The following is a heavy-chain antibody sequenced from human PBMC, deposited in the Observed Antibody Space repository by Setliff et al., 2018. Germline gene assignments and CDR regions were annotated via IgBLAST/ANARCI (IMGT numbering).Heavy chain of an antibody. CDR3: VRVTSGRLDFDY. CDR2: VSPIDDGKP. Sequence: WVRQPPGKGLEWMGWVSPIDDGKPGYAQKFQGRVTITWVTSISTAYMELSSLRSEDTAVYYCVRVTSGRLDFDYWGQGTPVTVSS. J-gene: IGHJ4*02. V-gene: IGHV1-8*01. D-gene: IGHD6-19*01.